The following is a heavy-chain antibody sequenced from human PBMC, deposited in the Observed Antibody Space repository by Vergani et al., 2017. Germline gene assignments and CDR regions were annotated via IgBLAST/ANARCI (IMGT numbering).Heavy chain of an antibody. Sequence: EVQLVESGGVVVQPGGSLRLSCAASGFTFSSYWMHWVRQAPGKGLVWVSRINSDGSSTSYADSVKGRFTISRDNAKNTLYLQRNSLRAEDTAVYYCARDLLPNYDFWSGYSHAYYYYYGMDVWGQGP. V-gene: IGHV3-74*01. D-gene: IGHD3-3*01. CDR3: ARDLLPNYDFWSGYSHAYYYYYGMDV. CDR1: GFTFSSYW. J-gene: IGHJ6*02. CDR2: INSDGSST.